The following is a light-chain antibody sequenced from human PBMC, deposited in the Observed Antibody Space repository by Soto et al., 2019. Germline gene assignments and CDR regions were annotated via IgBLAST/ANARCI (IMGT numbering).Light chain of an antibody. V-gene: IGKV3-20*01. CDR3: HQYANAPLN. CDR1: QSVGNSY. Sequence: EIVLTQSPGTLSLSPGERATLSCRASQSVGNSYLAWYQQKPGQPPRLLIYHASIRATGTPDRFSGSGSGTDFTLTIRRLEPEDFAVYYCHQYANAPLNFGGGTKVEIK. J-gene: IGKJ4*01. CDR2: HAS.